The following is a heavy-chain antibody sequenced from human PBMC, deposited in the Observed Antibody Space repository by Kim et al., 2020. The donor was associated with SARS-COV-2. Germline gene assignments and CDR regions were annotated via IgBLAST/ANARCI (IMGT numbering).Heavy chain of an antibody. D-gene: IGHD3-10*01. CDR2: IYPGDSDT. Sequence: GESLKISCKGSGYSFTGYWIGWVRQMPGKGLEWMGIIYPGDSDTRYSPSFQGQVTISADKSISTAYLQWSSLKASDTAMYYCARHSEGYYGLARDYYYYGMDVWGQGTTVTVSS. CDR3: ARHSEGYYGLARDYYYYGMDV. J-gene: IGHJ6*02. CDR1: GYSFTGYW. V-gene: IGHV5-51*01.